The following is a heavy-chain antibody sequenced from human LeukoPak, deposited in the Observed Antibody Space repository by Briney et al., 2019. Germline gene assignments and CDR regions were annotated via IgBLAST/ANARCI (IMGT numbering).Heavy chain of an antibody. CDR2: INPNSGGT. Sequence: ASVKVSCKASGYTFTGYYMHWVRQAPGPGLEWMGRINPNSGGTNYAQKFQGRVTMTRDTSISTAYMELSRLRSGDTAVYYCARVVGYSGYASDYWGQGTLVTVSS. D-gene: IGHD5-12*01. CDR1: GYTFTGYY. V-gene: IGHV1-2*06. CDR3: ARVVGYSGYASDY. J-gene: IGHJ4*02.